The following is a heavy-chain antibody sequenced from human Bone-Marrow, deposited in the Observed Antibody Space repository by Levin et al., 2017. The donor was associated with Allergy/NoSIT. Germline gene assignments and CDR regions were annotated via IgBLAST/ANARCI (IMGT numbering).Heavy chain of an antibody. CDR2: IGHSGDTQ. Sequence: GGSVRLSCVASGFSFTYSEMNWVRQAPGKGLEWVSYIGHSGDTQHYADSVRGRFTISRDNAKKSLYLQMNSLRAEDTAIYYCARDGHGNSLHTFDSWGQGTLVTVSS. CDR3: ARDGHGNSLHTFDS. J-gene: IGHJ4*02. CDR1: GFSFTYSE. D-gene: IGHD4-23*01. V-gene: IGHV3-48*03.